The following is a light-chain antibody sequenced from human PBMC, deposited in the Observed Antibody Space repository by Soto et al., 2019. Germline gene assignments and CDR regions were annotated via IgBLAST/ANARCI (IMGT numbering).Light chain of an antibody. CDR1: QSISSW. CDR3: QQYNSYPWT. CDR2: KAS. J-gene: IGKJ1*01. V-gene: IGKV1-5*03. Sequence: DVHMTQSPATLSGSVGERCTITGRASQSISSWLAWYQQKPGKAPKLLIYKASTLESGVPSNFSGSGSGTEFTLTISSLQPEDFATYYCQQYNSYPWTFGQGTKVDIK.